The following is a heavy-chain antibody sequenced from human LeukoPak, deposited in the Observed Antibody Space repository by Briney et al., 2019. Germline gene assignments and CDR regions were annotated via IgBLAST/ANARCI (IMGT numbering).Heavy chain of an antibody. D-gene: IGHD3-10*01. J-gene: IGHJ4*02. V-gene: IGHV3-30*04. CDR2: ISYDGSNK. Sequence: PGGSLRLSCAASGFTFSSYAMHWVRQAPGKGLEWVAVISYDGSNKYYADSVKGRFTISRDNSKNTLYLQMNSLRAEDTAVYYCARDYSGSGSYLDYWGQGTLVTVSS. CDR3: ARDYSGSGSYLDY. CDR1: GFTFSSYA.